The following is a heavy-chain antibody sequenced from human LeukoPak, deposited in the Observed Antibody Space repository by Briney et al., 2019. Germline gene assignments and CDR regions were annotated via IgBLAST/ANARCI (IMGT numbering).Heavy chain of an antibody. V-gene: IGHV3-21*01. D-gene: IGHD3-3*01. CDR3: ARGEFNTHYDFWSGYHYYYGMDV. CDR1: GFTVSSNY. Sequence: GGSLRLSCAASGFTVSSNYMSWVRQAPGKGLEWVSSISSSSSYIYYADSVKGRFTISRDNAKNSLYLQMNSLRAEDTAVYYCARGEFNTHYDFWSGYHYYYGMDVWGQGTTVTVSS. J-gene: IGHJ6*02. CDR2: ISSSSSYI.